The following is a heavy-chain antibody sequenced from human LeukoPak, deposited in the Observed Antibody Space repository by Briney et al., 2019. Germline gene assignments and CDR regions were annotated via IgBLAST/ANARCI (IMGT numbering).Heavy chain of an antibody. V-gene: IGHV1-18*01. CDR1: GYTFTSYG. CDR3: ARDRSYSSGWYSLYYYYGMDV. D-gene: IGHD6-19*01. CDR2: ISAYNGNT. Sequence: ASVKVSCKASGYTFTSYGISWVRQAPGQGLEWMGWISAYNGNTNYAQKLQGRVTMTTDTSTSTAYMELRSLRSDDTAVYYCARDRSYSSGWYSLYYYYGMDVRGQGTTVTVSS. J-gene: IGHJ6*02.